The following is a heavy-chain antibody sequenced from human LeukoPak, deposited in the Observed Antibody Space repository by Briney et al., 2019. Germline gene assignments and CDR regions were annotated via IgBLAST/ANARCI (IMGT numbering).Heavy chain of an antibody. Sequence: GGSLRLSCAASGFTFSTYAMHWVRQAPGKGLEWVAIISYDGSIKYYADPVKGRFTISRDNSKNTLYLQMNSLRAEDTAVYYCARSRLSPPYYFDYWGQGTLVTVSS. V-gene: IGHV3-30-3*01. CDR2: ISYDGSIK. D-gene: IGHD3-16*02. CDR1: GFTFSTYA. CDR3: ARSRLSPPYYFDY. J-gene: IGHJ4*02.